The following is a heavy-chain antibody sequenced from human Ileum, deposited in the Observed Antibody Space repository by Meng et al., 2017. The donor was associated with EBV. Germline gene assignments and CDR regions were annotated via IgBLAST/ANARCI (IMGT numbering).Heavy chain of an antibody. D-gene: IGHD1-14*01. J-gene: IGHJ4*02. V-gene: IGHV1-3*04. CDR3: ASRPENDVGPFDY. CDR2: VNTGNGKT. CDR1: GYTFTSYP. Sequence: QVHLLQSGAEVKKPGASVKVSCKASGYTFTSYPMHWVRQAPGQRLQWMGWVNTGNGKTEYSQNFQGRVTITRDTSANTAYMELSSLRSEDTAVYYCASRPENDVGPFDYWGQGTLVTVSS.